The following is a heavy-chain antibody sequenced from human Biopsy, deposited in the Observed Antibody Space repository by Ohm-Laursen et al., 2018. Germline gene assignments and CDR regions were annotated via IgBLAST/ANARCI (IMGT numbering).Heavy chain of an antibody. CDR3: ARDRGYYSDRTVPGYFDL. Sequence: GTLSLTCAVSGDSISTYYWSWIRQPPGKGLEWIGYVYYAGSTDYNPSLQSRVTISVDTSKNHFSLRLRSVTPADTAIYYCARDRGYYSDRTVPGYFDLWGRGTLVTVSS. CDR2: VYYAGST. J-gene: IGHJ2*01. CDR1: GDSISTYY. V-gene: IGHV4-59*01. D-gene: IGHD3-22*01.